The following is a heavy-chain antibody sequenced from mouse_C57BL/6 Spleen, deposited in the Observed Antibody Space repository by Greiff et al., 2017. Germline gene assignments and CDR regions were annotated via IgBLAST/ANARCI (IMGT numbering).Heavy chain of an antibody. CDR2: IDPNSGGT. CDR1: GYTFTSYW. Sequence: QVQLQQSGAELVKPGASVKLSCKASGYTFTSYWMHWVKQRPGRGLEWIGRIDPNSGGTKYNEKFKSKATLTVDKPSSTAYMQLSSLTSEDSAVDYGSIDSFQYYYAIDYWGQGTSVTVSS. D-gene: IGHD3-2*01. J-gene: IGHJ4*01. V-gene: IGHV1-72*01. CDR3: SIDSFQYYYAIDY.